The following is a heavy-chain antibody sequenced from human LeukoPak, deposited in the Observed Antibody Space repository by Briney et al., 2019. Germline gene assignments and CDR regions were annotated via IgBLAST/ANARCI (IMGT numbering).Heavy chain of an antibody. CDR1: GYSFTSYW. J-gene: IGHJ4*02. V-gene: IGHV5-51*01. CDR3: AGHSVNYDILTGYYLPPYFDY. Sequence: GESLKISCKGSGYSFTSYWIGWVRQMPGKGLEWMGIIYPGDSDTRYSPSFQGQVTISADKSISTAYLQWSSLRASDTAMYYCAGHSVNYDILTGYYLPPYFDYWGQGTLVTVSS. CDR2: IYPGDSDT. D-gene: IGHD3-9*01.